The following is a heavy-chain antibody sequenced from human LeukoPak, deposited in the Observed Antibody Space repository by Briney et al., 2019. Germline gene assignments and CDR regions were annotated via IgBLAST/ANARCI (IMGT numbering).Heavy chain of an antibody. J-gene: IGHJ4*02. CDR2: INPSGGST. CDR1: GYTFTSYY. CDR3: ARGRRWGIRGVTPLFDY. D-gene: IGHD3-10*01. V-gene: IGHV1-46*01. Sequence: ASVKVSCKASGYTFTSYYMHWVRQAPGQGLEWMGIINPSGGSTSYAQKFQGRVTITAGESTSTAYMELSSLRSEDTAVYYCARGRRWGIRGVTPLFDYWGQGTLVTVSS.